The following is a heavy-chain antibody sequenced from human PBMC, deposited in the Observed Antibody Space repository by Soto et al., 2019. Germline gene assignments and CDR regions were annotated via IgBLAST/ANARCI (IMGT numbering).Heavy chain of an antibody. CDR1: GYTFTSYG. Sequence: ASVKVSCKASGYTFTSYGISWVRQAPGQGLEWMGWISAYNGNTNYAQKLQGRVTMTTDTSTSTAYMELRSLRSDDTAVYYCARDGWVGVVPAAPTSYYYYYGMDVWGQGTTVTVSS. D-gene: IGHD2-2*01. J-gene: IGHJ6*02. CDR3: ARDGWVGVVPAAPTSYYYYYGMDV. CDR2: ISAYNGNT. V-gene: IGHV1-18*01.